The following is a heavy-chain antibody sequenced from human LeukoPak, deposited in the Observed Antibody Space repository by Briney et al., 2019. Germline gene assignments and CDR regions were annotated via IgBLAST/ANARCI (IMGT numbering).Heavy chain of an antibody. D-gene: IGHD3-10*01. Sequence: SETLSLTCTVSGGSISSYYRSWIRQPPGKGLEWIGYIYYSGSTNYNPSLKSRVTISVDTSKNQFSLKLSSVTAADTAVYYCARGSYGSGSYLGLNWFDPWGQGTLVTVSS. CDR1: GGSISSYY. CDR2: IYYSGST. CDR3: ARGSYGSGSYLGLNWFDP. V-gene: IGHV4-59*01. J-gene: IGHJ5*02.